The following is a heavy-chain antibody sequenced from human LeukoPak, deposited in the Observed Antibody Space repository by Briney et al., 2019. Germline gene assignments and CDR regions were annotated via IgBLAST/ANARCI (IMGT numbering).Heavy chain of an antibody. V-gene: IGHV1-2*02. CDR2: INPNSGGT. Sequence: ASVKVSCKASGYXFTDYYVHWVRQAPGQGLEWMGGINPNSGGTNFAQKFQGRVTMTRDTSIRTVYLEMSSLRSDDTALYYCARAKYLDYWGQGTPVTVSS. CDR3: ARAKYLDY. J-gene: IGHJ4*02. CDR1: GYXFTDYY.